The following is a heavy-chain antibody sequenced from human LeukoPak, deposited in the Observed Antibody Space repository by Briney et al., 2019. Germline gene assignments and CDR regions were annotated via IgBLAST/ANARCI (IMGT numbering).Heavy chain of an antibody. D-gene: IGHD1-14*01. V-gene: IGHV3-66*01. Sequence: GGSLRLSCAASGFTVSNNYMSWVRQAPGKGLEWVSVIYTAGTTYYADSVKGRFTISRDNSRNTLYLQMNSLKTEDTAVYYCTTRRQDGWWGQGTLVTVS. CDR3: TTRRQDGW. CDR2: IYTAGTT. CDR1: GFTVSNNY. J-gene: IGHJ4*02.